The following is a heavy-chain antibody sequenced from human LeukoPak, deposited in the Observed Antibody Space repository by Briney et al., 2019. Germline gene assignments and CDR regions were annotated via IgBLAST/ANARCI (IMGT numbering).Heavy chain of an antibody. CDR1: GFTFSSYG. V-gene: IGHV3-48*01. CDR2: ISSSSSTI. D-gene: IGHD1-26*01. Sequence: GRSLRLSCAASGFTFSSYGMHWVRQAPGKGLEWVSYISSSSSTIYYADSVKGRFTIPRDNSKNTLYLQMNSLRAEDTAVYYCAKDFLGDWSAFDIWGQGTMVTVSS. CDR3: AKDFLGDWSAFDI. J-gene: IGHJ3*02.